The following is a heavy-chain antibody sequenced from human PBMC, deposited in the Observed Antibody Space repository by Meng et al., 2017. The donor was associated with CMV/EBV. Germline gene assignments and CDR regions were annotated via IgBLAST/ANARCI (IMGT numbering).Heavy chain of an antibody. J-gene: IGHJ5*02. CDR1: GGSISSGSYY. V-gene: IGHV4-61*02. D-gene: IGHD1-1*01. CDR2: IYTSGST. Sequence: VPVQESGPGLVKPPQTPSLTCTVSGGSISSGSYYWSWIRQPAGKGLEWIGRIYTSGSTNYNPSLKSRVTISVDTSKNQFSLKLSSVTAADTAVYYCAREAFKVLFFPFDPWGQGTLVTVSS. CDR3: AREAFKVLFFPFDP.